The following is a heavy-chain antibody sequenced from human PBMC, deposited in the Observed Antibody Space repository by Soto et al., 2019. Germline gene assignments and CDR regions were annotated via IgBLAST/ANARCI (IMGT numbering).Heavy chain of an antibody. D-gene: IGHD6-25*01. CDR2: IYYSGST. J-gene: IGHJ5*02. CDR1: GGSVSSGSYY. Sequence: SETLSLTCTVSGGSVSSGSYYWSWIRQPPGKGLEWIGYIYYSGSTNYNPSLKSRVTISVDTSKNQFSLKLGSVTAADTAVYYCARAGGRTLYNWFDPWGQGTLVTV. CDR3: ARAGGRTLYNWFDP. V-gene: IGHV4-61*01.